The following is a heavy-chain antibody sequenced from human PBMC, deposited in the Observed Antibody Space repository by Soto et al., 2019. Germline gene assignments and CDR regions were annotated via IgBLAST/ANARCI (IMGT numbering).Heavy chain of an antibody. CDR1: GGSISSGGYY. CDR2: IYYSGST. CDR3: ASGGRRFLEWLPTFDY. D-gene: IGHD3-3*01. Sequence: QVQLQESGPGLVKPSQTLSLTCTVSGGSISSGGYYWSWIRQHPGKGLEWIGYIYYSGSTYYNPSLKSRVTISVDTSKNQFSLKLSSVTAADTAVYYCASGGRRFLEWLPTFDYWGQGTLVTVSS. J-gene: IGHJ4*02. V-gene: IGHV4-31*03.